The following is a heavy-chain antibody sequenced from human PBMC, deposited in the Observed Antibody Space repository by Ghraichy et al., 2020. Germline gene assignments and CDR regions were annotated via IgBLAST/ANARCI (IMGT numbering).Heavy chain of an antibody. Sequence: SETLSLTCAISGDSVSSNSAAWNWVRLSPSRGLEWLGRKYYRSKWYYNSAVSVKSRMTVNPDTSKNQLSLQLNSVTPEDTAMYYCARGNEWLDYWGQGTLVTVSS. V-gene: IGHV6-1*01. D-gene: IGHD3-3*01. CDR2: KYYRSKWYY. CDR3: ARGNEWLDY. CDR1: GDSVSSNSAA. J-gene: IGHJ4*02.